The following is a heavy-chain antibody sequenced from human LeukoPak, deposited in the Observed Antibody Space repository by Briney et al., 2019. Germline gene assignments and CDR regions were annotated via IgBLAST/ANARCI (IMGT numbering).Heavy chain of an antibody. J-gene: IGHJ4*02. Sequence: GGSLRLSCAASGFTSSTYWMSWVRQAPGKGLVWVSRITGDGSSTNYADSVKGRFTISRDNAKNTLYLQMNSLRAEDTAIYYCASGVSAAGNDYWGQGTLVTVSS. CDR2: ITGDGSST. V-gene: IGHV3-74*01. CDR1: GFTSSTYW. CDR3: ASGVSAAGNDY. D-gene: IGHD6-13*01.